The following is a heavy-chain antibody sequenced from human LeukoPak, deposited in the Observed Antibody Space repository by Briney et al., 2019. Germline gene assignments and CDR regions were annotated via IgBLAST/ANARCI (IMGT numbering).Heavy chain of an antibody. CDR1: GYRFTDYY. CDR3: ASGDHGGCDYSSGS. V-gene: IGHV1-2*02. CDR2: INPINGDT. J-gene: IGHJ4*02. Sequence: GASVKVSCKASGYRFTDYYIHWVRQAPGQGLEWMGWINPINGDTIYAQKFRGRVTVTRDTSITTAYMELSRLRSDDTAVYYGASGDHGGCDYSSGSWGQGTLVTVSS. D-gene: IGHD2-21*01.